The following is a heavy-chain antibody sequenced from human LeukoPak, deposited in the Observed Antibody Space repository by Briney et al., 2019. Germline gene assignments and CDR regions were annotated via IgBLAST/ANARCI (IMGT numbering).Heavy chain of an antibody. CDR3: AREVSPNYDFWSGYYSQFDY. CDR1: GSTFSSYW. D-gene: IGHD3-3*01. Sequence: GGSLRLSCAASGSTFSSYWMSWVRQAPGKGLEWVANIKQDGSEKYYVDSVKGRFTISRDNAKNSLYLQMNSLRAEDTAVYYCAREVSPNYDFWSGYYSQFDYWGQGTLVTVSS. J-gene: IGHJ4*02. V-gene: IGHV3-7*01. CDR2: IKQDGSEK.